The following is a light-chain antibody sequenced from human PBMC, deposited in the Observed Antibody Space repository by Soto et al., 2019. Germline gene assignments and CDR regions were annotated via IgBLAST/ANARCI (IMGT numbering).Light chain of an antibody. J-gene: IGKJ1*01. CDR2: RAS. V-gene: IGKV3-15*01. CDR1: QSVSST. CDR3: QHYHNWPPWT. Sequence: VMTQSPATMSVSPGERATLSCLAIQSVSSTLACYPQKPGQAPRLLIYRASTRATGIPARFSGSVSGTDFTLTITSLQSEDLAVYYCQHYHNWPPWTFGQGTKVAIK.